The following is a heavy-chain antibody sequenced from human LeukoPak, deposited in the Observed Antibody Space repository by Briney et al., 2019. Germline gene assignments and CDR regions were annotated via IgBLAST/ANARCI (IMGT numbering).Heavy chain of an antibody. CDR3: AKDHIVATIENDY. CDR1: GFTFSSYG. CDR2: ISYDGSNK. J-gene: IGHJ4*02. D-gene: IGHD5-12*01. V-gene: IGHV3-30*18. Sequence: PGGSLRPSCAASGFTFSSYGMHWVRQAPGKGLEWVAVISYDGSNKYYADSVKGRFTISRDNSKNTLYLQMNSLRAEDTAVYYCAKDHIVATIENDYWGQGTLVTVSS.